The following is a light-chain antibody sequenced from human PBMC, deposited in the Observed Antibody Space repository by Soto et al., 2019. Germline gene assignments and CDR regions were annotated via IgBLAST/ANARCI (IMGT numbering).Light chain of an antibody. CDR2: DDF. Sequence: SYELAQPPSLSVAPVQTANISCGGDAIGSKSGHWYRQRPGQAPVLVVFDDFDRPSAIPERFSGSNSGNTATLTISRVEAGDEADYYCQVWDSGSDHYVFGTGTKLTV. CDR1: AIGSKS. CDR3: QVWDSGSDHYV. V-gene: IGLV3-21*02. J-gene: IGLJ1*01.